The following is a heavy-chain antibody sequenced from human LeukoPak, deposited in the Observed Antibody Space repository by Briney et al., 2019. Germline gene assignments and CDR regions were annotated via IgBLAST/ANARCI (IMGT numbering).Heavy chain of an antibody. CDR2: TYYRSKWYT. CDR3: ASSSLRGSDAFDI. Sequence: SQTISLTCAISGDSVSNNNAAWNWIRQSPSRGLEWLGRTYYRSKWYTDYAVSVSSRITINPDASKNQFSLQLNSVTPEDTAVYYCASSSLRGSDAFDIWGQGTMVTVSS. J-gene: IGHJ3*02. CDR1: GDSVSNNNAA. V-gene: IGHV6-1*01. D-gene: IGHD3-16*01.